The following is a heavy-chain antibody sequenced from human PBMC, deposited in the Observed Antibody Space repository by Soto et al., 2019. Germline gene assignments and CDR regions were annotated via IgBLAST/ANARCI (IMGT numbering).Heavy chain of an antibody. D-gene: IGHD5-18*01. J-gene: IGHJ4*01. CDR3: AKDRNTAMVTGDFDY. V-gene: IGHV3-9*01. CDR2: VSWTNISF. Sequence: EVQLVESGGGSVQPSRTLRLSCAASGFTFGDYAMHWVRQVPGRGLEWVSGVSWTNISFGYADSVKGRFTISRDNAKNSLYLQSNRRRREDTAFYYCAKDRNTAMVTGDFDYWGHGTLVIVSS. CDR1: GFTFGDYA.